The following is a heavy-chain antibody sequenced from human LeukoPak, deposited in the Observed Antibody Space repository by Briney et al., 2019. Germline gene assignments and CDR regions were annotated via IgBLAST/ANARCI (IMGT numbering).Heavy chain of an antibody. CDR3: ARNVYDSSGYYYFDY. CDR1: GFTFSSYR. CDR2: ISSDGSST. J-gene: IGHJ4*02. Sequence: GGSLRLSSAASGFTFSSYRMHWVRQAPGKGLVWVSRISSDGSSTTYADSVRGRSTISRDNAKNTLYLQMNSLRAEDTAVYFCARNVYDSSGYYYFDYWGQGTLVTVSS. D-gene: IGHD3-22*01. V-gene: IGHV3-74*01.